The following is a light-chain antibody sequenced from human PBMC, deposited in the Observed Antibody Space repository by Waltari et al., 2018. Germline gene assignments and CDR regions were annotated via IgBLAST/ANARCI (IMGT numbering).Light chain of an antibody. J-gene: IGLJ3*02. V-gene: IGLV1-44*01. CDR1: SSNIGSNV. Sequence: QSVLTQPPSASGTPGQRVTISCSGGSSNIGSNVVHRYQRLPGTAPRLLIYSNNQRPSGVPDRFSGSKSGASASLAISGLQPDDEADYYCATWDDRLTGVLFGGGTKVTVL. CDR2: SNN. CDR3: ATWDDRLTGVL.